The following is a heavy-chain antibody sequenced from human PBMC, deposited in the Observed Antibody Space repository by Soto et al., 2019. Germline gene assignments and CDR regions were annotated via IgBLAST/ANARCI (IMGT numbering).Heavy chain of an antibody. CDR2: ISAYNGNT. CDR1: GYTFTSYG. V-gene: IGHV1-18*01. Sequence: ASVKVSCKASGYTFTSYGISWVRQAPGQGLEWMGWISAYNGNTNYAQKLQGRVTMTTDTSTSTAYMEMSSLRVDDTAVYYCVREDSFRDSSAPWGQGTLVTVS. J-gene: IGHJ5*02. CDR3: VREDSFRDSSAP. D-gene: IGHD3-22*01.